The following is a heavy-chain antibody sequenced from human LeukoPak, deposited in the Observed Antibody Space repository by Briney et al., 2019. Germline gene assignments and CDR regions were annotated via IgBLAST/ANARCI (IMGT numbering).Heavy chain of an antibody. D-gene: IGHD6-19*01. J-gene: IGHJ4*02. V-gene: IGHV1-69*04. Sequence: SVKVSCKASGGTFSSYAISWVRQAPGQGLEWMGRIIPILGIANYAQKFQGRVTITADKSTSTAYMDLSSLKSDDTAVYYCARPQWLVGGGSLGFDYWGQGTLVTVSS. CDR2: IIPILGIA. CDR3: ARPQWLVGGGSLGFDY. CDR1: GGTFSSYA.